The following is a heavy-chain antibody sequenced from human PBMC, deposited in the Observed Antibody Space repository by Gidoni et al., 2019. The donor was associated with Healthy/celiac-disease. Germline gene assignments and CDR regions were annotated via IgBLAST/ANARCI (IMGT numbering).Heavy chain of an antibody. CDR2: IYPGDSDT. CDR1: GYSFTSYW. Sequence: EVQLVQSGAEVKKPGESLKISCKGSGYSFTSYWIGWVRQMPGKGLEWMGIIYPGDSDTRYSPSFQGQVTISADKSISTAYLQWSSLKASDTAMYYCARHRARTAVAGRSSPSLFENRNPRYYYYGMDVWGQGTTVTVSS. CDR3: ARHRARTAVAGRSSPSLFENRNPRYYYYGMDV. J-gene: IGHJ6*02. D-gene: IGHD6-19*01. V-gene: IGHV5-51*01.